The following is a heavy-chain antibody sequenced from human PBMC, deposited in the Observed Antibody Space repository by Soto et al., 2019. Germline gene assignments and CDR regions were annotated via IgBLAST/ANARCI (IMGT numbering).Heavy chain of an antibody. V-gene: IGHV3-15*07. CDR2: IKRKTDGGTT. Sequence: GGSLRLSCAASGFTFNNAWMNWARQAPGKGLEWVGRIKRKTDGGTTDYAAPVKGRFTISRDDSKNTLYLQMNSLKTEDTAVYYCTTVFYDGSGYPDYWGQGTLVTVSS. CDR3: TTVFYDGSGYPDY. CDR1: GFTFNNAW. D-gene: IGHD3-22*01. J-gene: IGHJ4*02.